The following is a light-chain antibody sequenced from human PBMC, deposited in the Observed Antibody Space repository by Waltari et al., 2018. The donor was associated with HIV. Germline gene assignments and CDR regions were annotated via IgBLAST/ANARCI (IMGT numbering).Light chain of an antibody. Sequence: QSVLTQPPSVSAAPGQKVTLSCSGNRSNIGHNYVSWYQQVPGTAPKLLIYDNDNRPSGIPDRFSASKSGTSATLGITGLQTGDEADYYCGTWDSSLSAGVFGGGTKLTVL. CDR1: RSNIGHNY. CDR2: DND. CDR3: GTWDSSLSAGV. J-gene: IGLJ2*01. V-gene: IGLV1-51*01.